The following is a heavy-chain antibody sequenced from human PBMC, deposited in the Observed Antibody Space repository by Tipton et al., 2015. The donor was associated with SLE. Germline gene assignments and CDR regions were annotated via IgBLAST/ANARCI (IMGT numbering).Heavy chain of an antibody. D-gene: IGHD3-22*01. CDR2: IYYSGST. J-gene: IGHJ4*02. CDR3: ARQRYYDSSGSLGYFDY. CDR1: GGSISSHY. Sequence: TLSLTCAVYGGSISSHYWSWIRQPPGKGLEWIGYIYYSGSTNYNPSLKSRVTISVDTSKNQFSLKLRSVTAADTAVYYCARQRYYDSSGSLGYFDYWGQGTLVTVSS. V-gene: IGHV4-59*11.